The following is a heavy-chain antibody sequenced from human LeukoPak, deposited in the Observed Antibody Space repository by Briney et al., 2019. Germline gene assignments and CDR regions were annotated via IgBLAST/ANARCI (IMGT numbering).Heavy chain of an antibody. V-gene: IGHV3-23*01. Sequence: GGSLRLSCAASGFTLSTYAMSWVRQTPGKGLEWVAATSSSDAGTYHADSVRGRFTISRDNSKNTLYLQMNSLRAEDTAVYYCARVYYGSGSLHYYYYYMDVWGKGATVTISS. CDR3: ARVYYGSGSLHYYYYYMDV. CDR2: TSSSDAGT. D-gene: IGHD3-10*01. CDR1: GFTLSTYA. J-gene: IGHJ6*03.